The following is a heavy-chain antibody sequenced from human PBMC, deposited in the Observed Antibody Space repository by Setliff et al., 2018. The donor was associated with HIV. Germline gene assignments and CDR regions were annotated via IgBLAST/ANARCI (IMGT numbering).Heavy chain of an antibody. Sequence: GSMRLSCAASGFTFRSYWMYWVRQPPGKGLVWVSRINIDGGSTNYADSVRGRFTISRDDAEKSVYLQMNSLRAEDTAVYYCARAGVVEGYYYYYYMDVWGKGTTVTVSS. J-gene: IGHJ6*03. CDR1: GFTFRSYW. CDR3: ARAGVVEGYYYYYYMDV. CDR2: INIDGGST. V-gene: IGHV3-74*01. D-gene: IGHD2-15*01.